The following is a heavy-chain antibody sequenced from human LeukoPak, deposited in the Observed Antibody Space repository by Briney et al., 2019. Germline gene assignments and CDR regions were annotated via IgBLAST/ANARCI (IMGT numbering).Heavy chain of an antibody. CDR1: GGSISSGSYY. Sequence: SETLSLTCTVSGGSISSGSYYWSWIRQPAGKGLEWIGRIYTSGSTNYNPSLKSRVTISVDTSKNQFSLKLSSVTAADTAIYYCARSTGYCGSTSCWFDYWGQGTLVTVSS. J-gene: IGHJ4*02. CDR3: ARSTGYCGSTSCWFDY. D-gene: IGHD2-2*01. CDR2: IYTSGST. V-gene: IGHV4-61*02.